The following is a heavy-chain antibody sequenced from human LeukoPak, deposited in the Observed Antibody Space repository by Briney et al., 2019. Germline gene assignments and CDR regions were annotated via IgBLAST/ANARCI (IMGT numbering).Heavy chain of an antibody. J-gene: IGHJ4*02. CDR3: AKGQELDDGVFDS. V-gene: IGHV3-23*01. D-gene: IGHD1-1*01. CDR2: IRSNGETV. Sequence: QPGGSLRLSCAASGFTFSSYWMHWVRQAPGKGLEWVSAIRSNGETVYNADSVKGRFTISRDNSRQTLFLQMSSLRVEDTATYYCAKGQELDDGVFDSWGQGTLVTVSS. CDR1: GFTFSSYW.